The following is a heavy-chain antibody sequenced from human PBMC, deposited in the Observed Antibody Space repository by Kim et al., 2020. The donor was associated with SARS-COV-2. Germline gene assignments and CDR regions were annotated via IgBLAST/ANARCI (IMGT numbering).Heavy chain of an antibody. D-gene: IGHD4-17*01. CDR3: AGGRYGDYFYGMDV. V-gene: IGHV3-11*01. J-gene: IGHJ6*02. Sequence: YADSVKGRFTISRENAKNSLYLQMNSLGVEDTVVYYCAGGRYGDYFYGMDVWGQGTTVTVSS.